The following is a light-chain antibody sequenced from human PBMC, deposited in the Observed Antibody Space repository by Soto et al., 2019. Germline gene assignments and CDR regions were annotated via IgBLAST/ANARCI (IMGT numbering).Light chain of an antibody. CDR1: QGVSSY. V-gene: IGKV3-11*01. CDR2: GAS. J-gene: IGKJ1*01. Sequence: IVLTQYPATLSLSPGERATLSCRASQGVSSYLAWYQQKTGQAPRLLIYGASTRATGIPARFSGSWSGTEVTLTISSLQSEEVAGYYCQQLSNWPPTFGQGTKVDI. CDR3: QQLSNWPPT.